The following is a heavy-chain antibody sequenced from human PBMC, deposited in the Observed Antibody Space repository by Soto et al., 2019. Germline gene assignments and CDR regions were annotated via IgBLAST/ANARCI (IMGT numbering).Heavy chain of an antibody. CDR1: GYIFVNYG. D-gene: IGHD3-16*01. CDR3: AMVDNYVTPTPQDV. J-gene: IGHJ6*02. Sequence: QVQLVQSGDEVRKPGSSVKVSCKASGYIFVNYGIAWVRQAPGQGLEWMGWISPYSCNTHYESKVQGRLTMTTDTSTSTAYMDLGSLTSDDTAVYYCAMVDNYVTPTPQDVWGQGTTVNVSS. CDR2: ISPYSCNT. V-gene: IGHV1-18*01.